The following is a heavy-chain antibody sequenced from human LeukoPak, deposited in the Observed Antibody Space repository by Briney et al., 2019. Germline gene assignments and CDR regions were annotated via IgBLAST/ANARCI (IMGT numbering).Heavy chain of an antibody. V-gene: IGHV4-59*01. CDR1: GDSISSYY. D-gene: IGHD5-12*01. CDR3: ARVGEYSGPVDY. Sequence: PSETLSLTCTVSGDSISSYYWSWIRQPPGKGLEWIGYIYYSGSTNYNPSLKSRVTISVDTSKNQFSLKLSSVTAADTAVYYCARVGEYSGPVDYWGQGTLVTVSS. J-gene: IGHJ4*02. CDR2: IYYSGST.